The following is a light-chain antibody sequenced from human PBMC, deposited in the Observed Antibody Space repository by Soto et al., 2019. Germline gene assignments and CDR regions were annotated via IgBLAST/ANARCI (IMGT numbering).Light chain of an antibody. V-gene: IGLV1-47*01. CDR3: AAWDDSLVV. CDR1: SSNIGSKY. J-gene: IGLJ2*01. CDR2: RNN. Sequence: QAVLTQPPSASGTPGQRVTISCSGSSSNIGSKYVYWYQQLPGTAPKLLIYRNNQRPSGVPDRFSGSKSGTSASLAIGGLRSEDEADYYCAAWDDSLVVFGGGTKLTVL.